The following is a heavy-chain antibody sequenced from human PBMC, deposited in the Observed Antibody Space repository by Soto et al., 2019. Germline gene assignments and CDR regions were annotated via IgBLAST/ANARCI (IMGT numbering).Heavy chain of an antibody. CDR2: ISYDGSNK. CDR3: AKDRQADFWRLPSPMDV. CDR1: GFTFSSSG. Sequence: QVQLVESVGGVVQPGRSLRLSCAASGFTFSSSGIHWVRQAPGKGLEWVAVISYDGSNKFYIDSVKGRFTVSRDNSKNTLYLQMSSLRAEDTAVYYCAKDRQADFWRLPSPMDVWGQGTTVTVSS. D-gene: IGHD3-3*01. J-gene: IGHJ6*02. V-gene: IGHV3-30*18.